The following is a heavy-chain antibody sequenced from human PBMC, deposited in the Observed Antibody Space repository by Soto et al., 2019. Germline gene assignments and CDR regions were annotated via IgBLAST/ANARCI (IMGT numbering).Heavy chain of an antibody. D-gene: IGHD3-16*02. Sequence: GGSLRLSCAASGFTFSSYAMHWVRQAPGKGLEWVAVISYDGSNKYYADSVKGRFTISRDNSKNTLYLQMNSLRAEDTAVYYCARDPHLGVITFGGVIVSGHYYYGMDVWGQGTTVTVSS. J-gene: IGHJ6*02. V-gene: IGHV3-30-3*01. CDR2: ISYDGSNK. CDR3: ARDPHLGVITFGGVIVSGHYYYGMDV. CDR1: GFTFSSYA.